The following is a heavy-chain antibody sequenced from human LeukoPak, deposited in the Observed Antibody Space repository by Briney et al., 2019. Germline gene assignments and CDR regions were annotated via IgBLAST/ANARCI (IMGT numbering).Heavy chain of an antibody. CDR2: ISSSGSTI. CDR1: GFTFSDYY. CDR3: ARDHYDFWSGYPWY. Sequence: GGSLRLPCAASGFTFSDYYMSWIRQAPGKGLEWVSYISSSGSTIYYADSVKGRFTISRDNAKNSLYLQMNSLRAEDTAVYYCARDHYDFWSGYPWYWGQGTLVTVSS. J-gene: IGHJ4*02. D-gene: IGHD3-3*01. V-gene: IGHV3-11*01.